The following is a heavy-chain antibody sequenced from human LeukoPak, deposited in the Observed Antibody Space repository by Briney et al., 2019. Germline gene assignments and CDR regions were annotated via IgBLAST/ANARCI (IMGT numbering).Heavy chain of an antibody. Sequence: GGSLRLSCAASGFTFRSYAMHWLRQAPGKGLEYVSAVSQNGDGTYYANSVKGRFTISRDNSKNMVCLQMGSLRPDDTAVYYCATMSLGTWGQGTLVTVSS. CDR1: GFTFRSYA. J-gene: IGHJ5*02. CDR3: ATMSLGT. CDR2: VSQNGDGT. V-gene: IGHV3-64*01. D-gene: IGHD1-26*01.